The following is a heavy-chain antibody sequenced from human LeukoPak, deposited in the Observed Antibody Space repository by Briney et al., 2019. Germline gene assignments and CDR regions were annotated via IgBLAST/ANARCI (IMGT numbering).Heavy chain of an antibody. CDR1: GGSFSGYY. Sequence: SETLSLTCAVYGGSFSGYYWSWIRQPPGKGLEWIGSIYHSGSTYYNPSLKSRVTISVDTSKNQFSLKLSSVTAADTAVYYCARSGYSYGYVYYYYYMDVWGKGTTVTVSS. J-gene: IGHJ6*03. V-gene: IGHV4-34*01. D-gene: IGHD5-18*01. CDR3: ARSGYSYGYVYYYYYMDV. CDR2: IYHSGST.